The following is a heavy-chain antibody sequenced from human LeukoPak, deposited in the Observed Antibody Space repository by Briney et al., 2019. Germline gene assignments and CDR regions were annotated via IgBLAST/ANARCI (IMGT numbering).Heavy chain of an antibody. D-gene: IGHD6-19*01. Sequence: RGSLRLSCAASGFTFDDYTMHWVRQAPGKGLEWVSLISWDGGSTYYADSVKGRFTISRDNSKNSLYLQMNSLRTEDTALYYCAKEAVAGYYYYYMDVWGKGTTVTVSS. V-gene: IGHV3-43*01. CDR3: AKEAVAGYYYYYMDV. CDR1: GFTFDDYT. CDR2: ISWDGGST. J-gene: IGHJ6*03.